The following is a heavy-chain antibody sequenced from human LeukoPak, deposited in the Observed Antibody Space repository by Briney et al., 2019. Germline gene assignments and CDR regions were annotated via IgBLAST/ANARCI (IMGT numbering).Heavy chain of an antibody. V-gene: IGHV3-23*01. Sequence: GGSLRLSCAASGFTISSYAMSWVRQAPGQGLEWVSAISGSGGSTYYADSVKGRFTISRDNSKNTLYLQMNSLRAEDTAVYYCAKYKQQLVRTNYFDYWGQGTLVTVSS. D-gene: IGHD6-13*01. CDR2: ISGSGGST. CDR3: AKYKQQLVRTNYFDY. CDR1: GFTISSYA. J-gene: IGHJ4*02.